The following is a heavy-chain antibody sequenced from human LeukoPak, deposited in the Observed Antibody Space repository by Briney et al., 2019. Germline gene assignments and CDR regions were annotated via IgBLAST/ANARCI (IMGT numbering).Heavy chain of an antibody. Sequence: ASVKVSCKASGYTFTSYYMHWVRQAPGQGLEWMGIINPSGGSTSYAQKFQGRVTMTRDTSTSTVYMELSSLRSEDTAVYYCARTYYHDSSGYYPYYWGQGTLVTVSS. V-gene: IGHV1-46*01. J-gene: IGHJ4*02. CDR1: GYTFTSYY. CDR3: ARTYYHDSSGYYPYY. CDR2: INPSGGST. D-gene: IGHD3-22*01.